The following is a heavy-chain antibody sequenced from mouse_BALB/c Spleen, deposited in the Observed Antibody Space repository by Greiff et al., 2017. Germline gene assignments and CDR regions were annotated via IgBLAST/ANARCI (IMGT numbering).Heavy chain of an antibody. D-gene: IGHD2-12*01. Sequence: EVQLQQSGPELVKPGASVKISCKASGYTFTDYNMHWVKQSHGKSLEWIGYIYPYNGGTGYNQKFKSKATLTVDNSSSTAYMELRSLTSEDSAVYYCARSALYDPFAYWGQGTLVTVSA. CDR3: ARSALYDPFAY. V-gene: IGHV1S29*02. CDR2: IYPYNGGT. J-gene: IGHJ3*01. CDR1: GYTFTDYN.